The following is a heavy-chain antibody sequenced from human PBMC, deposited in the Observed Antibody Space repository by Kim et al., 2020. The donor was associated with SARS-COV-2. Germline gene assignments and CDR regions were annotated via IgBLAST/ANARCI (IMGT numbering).Heavy chain of an antibody. Sequence: STIYSPDSVKGRFTISRDNAKNSLYLQMNSLRDEDTAVYYCARVRGGANDYWGQGTLVTVSS. D-gene: IGHD3-16*01. J-gene: IGHJ4*02. V-gene: IGHV3-48*02. CDR3: ARVRGGANDY. CDR2: STI.